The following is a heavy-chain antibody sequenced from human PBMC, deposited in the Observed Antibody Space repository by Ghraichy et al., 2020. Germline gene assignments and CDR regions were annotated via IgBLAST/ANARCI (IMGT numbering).Heavy chain of an antibody. Sequence: GESLNISCAASGFTFSSYSMNWVRQAPGKGLEWVSYISSSSSTIYYADSVKGRFTISRDNAKNSLYLQMNSLRAEDTAVYYWARRSARGFDYWGQGTLVTVSS. CDR1: GFTFSSYS. J-gene: IGHJ4*02. V-gene: IGHV3-48*01. D-gene: IGHD3-10*01. CDR2: ISSSSSTI. CDR3: ARRSARGFDY.